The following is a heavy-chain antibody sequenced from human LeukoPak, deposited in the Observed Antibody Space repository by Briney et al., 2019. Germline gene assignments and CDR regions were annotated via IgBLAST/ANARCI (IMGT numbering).Heavy chain of an antibody. J-gene: IGHJ2*01. Sequence: GGSLRLSCVASGFTVSSNYMSWVRQAPGKGLEWVSVIYSGGSTYYADSVKGRFTISRDNSKNTLYLQMNSLRAEDTAVYYCARHRIAVAGQRYFDLWGRGTLVTVSS. CDR3: ARHRIAVAGQRYFDL. D-gene: IGHD6-19*01. V-gene: IGHV3-53*01. CDR1: GFTVSSNY. CDR2: IYSGGST.